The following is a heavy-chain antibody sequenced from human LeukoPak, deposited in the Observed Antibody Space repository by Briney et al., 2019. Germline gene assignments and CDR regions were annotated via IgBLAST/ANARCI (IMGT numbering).Heavy chain of an antibody. CDR2: IKSKTDGGTT. CDR3: TTPYGLNY. V-gene: IGHV3-15*01. J-gene: IGHJ4*02. Sequence: GGSLRLSCAASGFTFSNYAMNWVRQAPGKGLESIGHIKSKTDGGTTDYAAPVKGRFTISRDDSKNTLYLQMNSLKTEDTAMYYCTTPYGLNYWGQGTLVTVSS. D-gene: IGHD3/OR15-3a*01. CDR1: GFTFSNYA.